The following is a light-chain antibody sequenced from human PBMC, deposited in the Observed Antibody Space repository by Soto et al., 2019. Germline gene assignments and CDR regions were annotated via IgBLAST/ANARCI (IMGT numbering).Light chain of an antibody. Sequence: EIVLTQSPGTLSLSPGERATLSCRASQSVSSSYLAWYQQKPGQAPRPLIYGASSRAIGIPDRFSGSGSGTDFTLTISRLEPEDCAGYYCQQYGSSPWTFGQGTKVEIK. V-gene: IGKV3-20*01. CDR1: QSVSSSY. J-gene: IGKJ1*01. CDR3: QQYGSSPWT. CDR2: GAS.